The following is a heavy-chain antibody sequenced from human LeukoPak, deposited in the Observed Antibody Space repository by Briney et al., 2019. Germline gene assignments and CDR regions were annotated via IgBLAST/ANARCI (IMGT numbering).Heavy chain of an antibody. CDR2: ISYDGSNK. Sequence: GGSLRLSCAASGFTFSSYGMHWVRQAPGKGLEWVAVISYDGSNKYYADSVKGRFTISRDNSKNTLYLQMNSLRAGDTAVYYCARDKGDYDTSGSLFVFGGQGTLVTVSS. CDR3: ARDKGDYDTSGSLFVF. J-gene: IGHJ4*02. CDR1: GFTFSSYG. D-gene: IGHD3-22*01. V-gene: IGHV3-30*03.